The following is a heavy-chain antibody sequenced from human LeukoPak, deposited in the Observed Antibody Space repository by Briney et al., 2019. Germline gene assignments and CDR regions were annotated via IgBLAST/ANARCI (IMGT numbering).Heavy chain of an antibody. D-gene: IGHD3-16*01. Sequence: SETLSLTCTVSGGSISSYYWSWIRQPPGKGLEWIGYIYYSGSTNYNPSLKSRVTISVDTSKNQFSLKLSSVTAADTAVYYCAGGGLQVDYWGQGTLVTVSS. CDR3: AGGGLQVDY. CDR2: IYYSGST. V-gene: IGHV4-59*08. J-gene: IGHJ4*02. CDR1: GGSISSYY.